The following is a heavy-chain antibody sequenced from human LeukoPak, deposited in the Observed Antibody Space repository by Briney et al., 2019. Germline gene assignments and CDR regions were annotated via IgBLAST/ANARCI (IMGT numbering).Heavy chain of an antibody. V-gene: IGHV3-53*04. CDR3: ATGSQSYYYYGMDV. CDR2: IYSGGST. CDR1: GFTVSSNY. J-gene: IGHJ6*02. Sequence: GGSLRLSCAASGFTVSSNYMSWVRQAPGKGLEGVSVIYSGGSTYYADSVKGRFTISRHNSKNTLYLQMNSLRAEDTAVYYCATGSQSYYYYGMDVWGQGTTVTVSS. D-gene: IGHD3-10*01.